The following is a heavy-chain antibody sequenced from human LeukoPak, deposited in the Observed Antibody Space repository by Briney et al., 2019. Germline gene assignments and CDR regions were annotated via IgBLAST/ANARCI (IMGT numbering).Heavy chain of an antibody. D-gene: IGHD6-13*01. V-gene: IGHV4-59*01. J-gene: IGHJ5*02. CDR2: IYYSGST. Sequence: PSETLSLTCTVYGGSISGYYWSWIRQPPGKGLEWIGYIYYSGSTNYNPSLKSRVTISVDTSKNQFSLKLSSVTAADTAVYYCARVIAAAGTEWFDPWGQGTLVTVSS. CDR3: ARVIAAAGTEWFDP. CDR1: GGSISGYY.